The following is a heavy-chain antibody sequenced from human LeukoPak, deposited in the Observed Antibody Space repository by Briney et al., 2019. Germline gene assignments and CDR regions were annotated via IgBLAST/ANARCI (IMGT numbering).Heavy chain of an antibody. D-gene: IGHD3-22*01. CDR1: GFTFSSYD. CDR2: IGTAGDT. J-gene: IGHJ5*02. V-gene: IGHV3-13*01. Sequence: GGSLRLSCAASGFTFSSYDMHWVRQATGKGLEWVSAIGTAGDTYYPGSVKGRFTISRENAKNSLYLQMNSLRAGDTAVYYCARGGPYDSSGFRSPVNWLDPWGQGTLVTVSS. CDR3: ARGGPYDSSGFRSPVNWLDP.